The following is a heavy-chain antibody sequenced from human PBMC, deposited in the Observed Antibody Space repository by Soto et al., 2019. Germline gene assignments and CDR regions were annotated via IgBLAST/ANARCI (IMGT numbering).Heavy chain of an antibody. CDR3: ARLRTSVLAHSVTANFDS. D-gene: IGHD5-18*01. CDR2: IHPGGSF. J-gene: IGHJ4*02. V-gene: IGHV4-4*02. Sequence: QIQLQESGPGLVKPSGTVSLTCTVSGGSISSTNWWSWVRQPPGVGLEWIGDIHPGGSFNFNSFLESRISMSADKCKNQFLLKLHSVTAADTAVYFCARLRTSVLAHSVTANFDSGGQGTLVTVPS. CDR1: GGSISSTNW.